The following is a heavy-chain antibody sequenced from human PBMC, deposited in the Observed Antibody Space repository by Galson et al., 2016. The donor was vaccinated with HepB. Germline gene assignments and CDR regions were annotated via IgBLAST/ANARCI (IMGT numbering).Heavy chain of an antibody. Sequence: SAISADSASSNSAACHWIRQSPSRGLQWLGRTYYRSTCNNDYTVAVKCRITINPDTSKNQFTLQLNSVTPEDTAVYYCARQYGTYFAYWGRGTLVTVSS. D-gene: IGHD4-17*01. CDR1: ADSASSNSAA. CDR3: ARQYGTYFAY. V-gene: IGHV6-1*01. J-gene: IGHJ4*02. CDR2: TYYRSTCNN.